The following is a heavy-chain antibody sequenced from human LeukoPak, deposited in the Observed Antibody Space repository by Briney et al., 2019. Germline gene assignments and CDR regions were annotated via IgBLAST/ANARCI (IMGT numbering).Heavy chain of an antibody. CDR2: IKQDGSEK. D-gene: IGHD2-21*02. CDR3: ARRDYYFDY. V-gene: IGHV3-7*01. J-gene: IGHJ4*02. CDR1: GFTFRNYW. Sequence: GGSLRLSCAASGFTFRNYWMSWVRQAPGKGLEWVANIKQDGSEKYYVDSVKGRFTISRDNAKNSLYLQMNSLRAEDTAVYYCARRDYYFDYWGQGTLVTVSS.